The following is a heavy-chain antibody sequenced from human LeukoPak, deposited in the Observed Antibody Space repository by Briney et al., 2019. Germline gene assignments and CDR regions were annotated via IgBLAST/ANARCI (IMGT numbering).Heavy chain of an antibody. D-gene: IGHD3-3*02. J-gene: IGHJ2*01. Sequence: PGGSLRLSCAASGFTVSTNYMNRVRQAPGKGLEWVSILYSGSSTYYADSVEGRFTISRDSSKNTLFLQMNDLRAEDTAVYYCARVGDHFHWYLDLWGRGTLVTVSS. CDR2: LYSGSST. CDR1: GFTVSTNY. CDR3: ARVGDHFHWYLDL. V-gene: IGHV3-53*01.